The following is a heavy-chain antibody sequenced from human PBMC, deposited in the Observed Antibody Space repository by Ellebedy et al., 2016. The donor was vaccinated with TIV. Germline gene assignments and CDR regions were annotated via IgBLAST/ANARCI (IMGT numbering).Heavy chain of an antibody. V-gene: IGHV2-26*01. Sequence: SGPTLVXPTATLTLTCTVSGFSLSNARMGVRWIRQHPGKALEWLAHIFSNDEKSYSTSLKSRLTISKDTSKSQVVLTMTNMDPVDTATYYCARLFPIAVAGNNAFDIWGQGTMVTVSS. D-gene: IGHD6-19*01. CDR1: GFSLSNARMG. CDR2: IFSNDEK. J-gene: IGHJ3*02. CDR3: ARLFPIAVAGNNAFDI.